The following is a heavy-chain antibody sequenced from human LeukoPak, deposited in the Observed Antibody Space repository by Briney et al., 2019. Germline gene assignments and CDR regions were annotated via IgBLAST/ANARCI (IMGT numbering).Heavy chain of an antibody. D-gene: IGHD6-13*01. J-gene: IGHJ4*02. CDR2: IRQDGDTK. CDR1: GFPFNAYW. V-gene: IGHV3-7*03. Sequence: GGSLRLSCAASGFPFNAYWMTWVRQAPGKGLEWVANIRQDGDTKYYVDSVKGRITISRDNAMNSLYLQMNSLRAEDTAIYYCARSLPYGTTWYGRSDFWGQGTLVTVSS. CDR3: ARSLPYGTTWYGRSDF.